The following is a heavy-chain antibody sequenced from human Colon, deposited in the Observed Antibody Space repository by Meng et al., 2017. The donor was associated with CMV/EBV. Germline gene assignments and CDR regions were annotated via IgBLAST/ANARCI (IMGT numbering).Heavy chain of an antibody. CDR3: ARLGYYDNSGIPRPFDY. D-gene: IGHD3-22*01. Sequence: QVLLVQSGAQVKTTGASVKVSCQASGYTFPNAGISWVRQSPGQGLEWMGWVSTNNGDTKYAQRLQGRVTMTTDTSTNTAYMELRTLRSDDTAVYYCARLGYYDNSGIPRPFDYWGQGTLVTVSS. J-gene: IGHJ4*02. V-gene: IGHV1-18*01. CDR1: GYTFPNAG. CDR2: VSTNNGDT.